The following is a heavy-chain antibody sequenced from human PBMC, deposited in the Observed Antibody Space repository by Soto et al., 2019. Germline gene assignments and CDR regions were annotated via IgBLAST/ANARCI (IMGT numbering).Heavy chain of an antibody. CDR2: ISGSGGST. J-gene: IGHJ5*02. D-gene: IGHD6-6*01. Sequence: GGSLRLSCAASGFTFSSYAMSWVRQAPGKGLEWVSAISGSGGSTYYADSVKGRFTISRDNSKNTLYLQMNSLRAEDTAVYYCAKAPWGTGIAARGGYNWFDPWGQGTLVTVSS. CDR1: GFTFSSYA. CDR3: AKAPWGTGIAARGGYNWFDP. V-gene: IGHV3-23*01.